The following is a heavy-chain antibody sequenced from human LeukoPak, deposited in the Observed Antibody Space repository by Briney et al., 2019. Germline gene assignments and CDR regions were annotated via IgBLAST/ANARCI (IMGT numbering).Heavy chain of an antibody. J-gene: IGHJ4*02. Sequence: GASVKVSCKASGYTFTGYYMHWVRQAPGQGLEWMGWINPNSGGTNYAQKLQGRVTMTTDTSTSTAYMELRSLRSDDTAVYCCARDLKMGYSSGRYSWGTGSSNDYWGQGTLVTVSS. CDR3: ARDLKMGYSSGRYSWGTGSSNDY. V-gene: IGHV1-2*02. D-gene: IGHD6-19*01. CDR2: INPNSGGT. CDR1: GYTFTGYY.